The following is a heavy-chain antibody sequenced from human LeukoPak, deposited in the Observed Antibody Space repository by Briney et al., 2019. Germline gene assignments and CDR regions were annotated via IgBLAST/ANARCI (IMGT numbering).Heavy chain of an antibody. CDR3: AKTYYYDSSGYRFDY. CDR2: INWNGGST. Sequence: GGSLRLSCAASGFTFDDYGMNWVRQAPGKGLEWVSGINWNGGSTGYADSVKGRFNISRDNAKNSLYLQMNSLRAEDTALYYCAKTYYYDSSGYRFDYWGQGTLVPVPS. V-gene: IGHV3-20*04. CDR1: GFTFDDYG. J-gene: IGHJ4*02. D-gene: IGHD3-22*01.